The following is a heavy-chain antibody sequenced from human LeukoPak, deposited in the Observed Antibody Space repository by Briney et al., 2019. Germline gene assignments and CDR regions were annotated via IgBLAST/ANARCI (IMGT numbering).Heavy chain of an antibody. CDR2: IYPGDSDT. CDR1: GYSFTSYW. J-gene: IGHJ4*02. D-gene: IGHD5-24*01. Sequence: GESLKISCKGSGYSFTSYWIGWVRQMTGKGLEWMGIIYPGDSDTRYSPSFQGQVTISADKSISTAYLQWSSLKASDTAMYYCARHVEMATIYEDYWGQGTLVTVSS. CDR3: ARHVEMATIYEDY. V-gene: IGHV5-51*01.